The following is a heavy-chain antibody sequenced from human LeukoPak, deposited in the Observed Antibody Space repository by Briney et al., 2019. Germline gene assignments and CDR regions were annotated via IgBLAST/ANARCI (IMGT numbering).Heavy chain of an antibody. V-gene: IGHV4-4*02. Sequence: KTSETLSLTCAVSGGSISSSNWWSWVRQPPGKGLEWIGEIYHSGSTNYNPSLKSRVTISVDKSKNQFSLKLSSVTAADTAVYYCAREEDSSEGFDPWGQGTLVTVSS. D-gene: IGHD6-6*01. CDR1: GGSISSSNW. CDR3: AREEDSSEGFDP. CDR2: IYHSGST. J-gene: IGHJ5*02.